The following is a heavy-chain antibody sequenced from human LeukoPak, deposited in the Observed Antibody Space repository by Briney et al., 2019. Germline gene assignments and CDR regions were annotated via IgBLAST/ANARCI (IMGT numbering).Heavy chain of an antibody. J-gene: IGHJ3*01. CDR2: VSHTGAT. D-gene: IGHD1-26*01. V-gene: IGHV4-59*11. CDR1: GASTNGHF. Sequence: SETLSLTCSVSGASTNGHFWNWVRQTPEKRLDWIGYVSHTGATTSNPTLKSRVSITIDTSKSQISLTMASVTAADSALYYCARDRRGSFYTFDLWGPGTIVSAS. CDR3: ARDRRGSFYTFDL.